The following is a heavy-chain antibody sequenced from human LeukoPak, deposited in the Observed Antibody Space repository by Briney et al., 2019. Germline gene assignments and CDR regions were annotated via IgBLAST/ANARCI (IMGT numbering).Heavy chain of an antibody. V-gene: IGHV1-2*02. CDR3: ARVVPAAFWFDP. CDR1: GYTFTGYY. J-gene: IGHJ5*02. D-gene: IGHD2-2*01. CDR2: INPNSGGT. Sequence: ASVKVSCKASGYTFTGYYVHWVRQAPGQGLEWMGWINPNSGGTNYAQKFQGRVTMTRDTSISTAYMELSRLRSDDTAVYYCARVVPAAFWFDPWGQGTLVTVSS.